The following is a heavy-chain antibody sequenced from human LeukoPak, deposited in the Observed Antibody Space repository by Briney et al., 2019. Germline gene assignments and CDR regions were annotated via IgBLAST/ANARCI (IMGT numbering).Heavy chain of an antibody. CDR1: GGSIGTYY. CDR2: IYTTGSA. D-gene: IGHD6-19*01. CDR3: ARGLGEDSSGWYWYNWFDP. V-gene: IGHV4-4*07. J-gene: IGHJ5*02. Sequence: PSETLSLTCTVSGGSIGTYYWSWVRQPAGKGLAGIGRIYTTGSANYTPSLKSRVTMSLDTSKNHFSLKLISVTAADTAVYYCARGLGEDSSGWYWYNWFDPWGQGTLVTVSS.